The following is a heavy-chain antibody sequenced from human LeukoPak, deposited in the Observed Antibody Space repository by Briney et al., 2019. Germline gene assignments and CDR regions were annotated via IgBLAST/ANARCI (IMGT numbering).Heavy chain of an antibody. Sequence: PGGSLRLSCAASGFTFSGFSMSWVRQSPTKGLEWVANIKQDGSERYYVDSVKGRFTISRDNAKNTLYLQMNSLRAEDTAVYYCARDIGATNWFDPWGQGTLVTVSS. V-gene: IGHV3-7*01. CDR3: ARDIGATNWFDP. D-gene: IGHD1-26*01. J-gene: IGHJ5*02. CDR1: GFTFSGFS. CDR2: IKQDGSER.